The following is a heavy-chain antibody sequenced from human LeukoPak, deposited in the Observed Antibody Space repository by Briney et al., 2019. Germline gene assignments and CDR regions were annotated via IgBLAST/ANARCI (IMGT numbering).Heavy chain of an antibody. V-gene: IGHV4-39*07. CDR1: GGSISSSSYY. Sequence: NSSETLSLTCTVSGGSISSSSYYWGWIRQPPGKGLEWIGSIYYSGSTYYNPSLKSRVTISVDTSKNQFSLKLSSVTAADTAVYYCARFRWETRIGYAFDIWGQGTMVTVSS. J-gene: IGHJ3*02. D-gene: IGHD1-26*01. CDR3: ARFRWETRIGYAFDI. CDR2: IYYSGST.